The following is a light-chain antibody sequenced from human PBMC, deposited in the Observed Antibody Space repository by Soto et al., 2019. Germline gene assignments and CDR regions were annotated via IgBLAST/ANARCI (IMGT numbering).Light chain of an antibody. CDR3: QQYSSSPRT. CDR2: GAS. J-gene: IGKJ5*01. V-gene: IGKV3-20*01. CDR1: QSVTSNS. Sequence: EIVLTQFPGTLSSSPGERATLSCRASQSVTSNSLAWYQQKVGRAPRVLIYGASNRATGLPARFSGSGSGTDFTVTITRLEPEDFAVYFCQQYSSSPRTFGRGTRLELK.